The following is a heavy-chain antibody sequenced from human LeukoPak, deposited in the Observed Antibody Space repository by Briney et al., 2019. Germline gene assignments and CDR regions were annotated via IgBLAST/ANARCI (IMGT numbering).Heavy chain of an antibody. CDR3: AKLLYCVGSICPIDY. CDR1: RFSFSSYG. CDR2: IRYDAANK. J-gene: IGHJ4*02. D-gene: IGHD2-21*01. V-gene: IGHV3-30*02. Sequence: PGGSLRLSCAASRFSFSSYGMHWVRQAPGKGLEWVAFIRYDAANKYYADSVKGRFTISRDNSKNILYLQMNSLRAEDTAVYYCAKLLYCVGSICPIDYWGQGTLVTVSS.